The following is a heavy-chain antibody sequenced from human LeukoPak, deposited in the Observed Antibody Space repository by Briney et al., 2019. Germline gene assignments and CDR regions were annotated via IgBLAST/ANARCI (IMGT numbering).Heavy chain of an antibody. CDR3: ASARQRHCTNGVCPSLTDS. Sequence: ASVKVSCKASGCTFSSYAINWVRQAPGQGLEWMGRIIRGLGISDYAQKFQGRVTITADKSTSTTYMELSSLRSEDTAVYYCASARQRHCTNGVCPSLTDSWGQGTLVTVSS. J-gene: IGHJ4*02. CDR2: IIRGLGIS. CDR1: GCTFSSYA. D-gene: IGHD2-8*01. V-gene: IGHV1-69*04.